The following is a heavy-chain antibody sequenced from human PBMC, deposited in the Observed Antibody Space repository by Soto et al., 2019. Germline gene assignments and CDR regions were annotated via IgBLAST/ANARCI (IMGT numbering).Heavy chain of an antibody. CDR2: IDGSSDYT. D-gene: IGHD2-8*01. V-gene: IGHV3-11*06. CDR3: ARDLRFSSTNYFDF. CDR1: GFLFTDYY. Sequence: GGSLRLSCTASGFLFTDYYMSWIRQPPGRGLEWLAYIDGSSDYTNSADSVKGRFTISRDNAKNSVFLQMNNLRADDTAVYYCARDLRFSSTNYFDFWGRGTLVTVSS. J-gene: IGHJ4*02.